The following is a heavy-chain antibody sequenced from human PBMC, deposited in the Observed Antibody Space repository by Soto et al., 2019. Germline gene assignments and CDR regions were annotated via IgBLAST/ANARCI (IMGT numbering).Heavy chain of an antibody. Sequence: GGSRRLSCEGSGFTFSEYAMNCVRQAPWKGLEWVSYISSRSDTLYYADSVKGRFTISRDNAKNSVYLQVNNLRDEDTAVYYCARDWDIVILSVPIPNYNYGMDVWGQGTTVTVS. CDR1: GFTFSEYA. D-gene: IGHD2-15*01. J-gene: IGHJ6*02. V-gene: IGHV3-48*02. CDR3: ARDWDIVILSVPIPNYNYGMDV. CDR2: ISSRSDTL.